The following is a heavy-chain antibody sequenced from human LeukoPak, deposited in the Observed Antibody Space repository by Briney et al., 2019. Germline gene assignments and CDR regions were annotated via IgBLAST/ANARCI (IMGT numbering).Heavy chain of an antibody. J-gene: IGHJ6*03. CDR3: ARDLALFGVGDLYYYYYMDV. V-gene: IGHV1-69*05. D-gene: IGHD3-3*01. CDR1: GGTFSSYA. Sequence: SVKVSCKASGGTFSSYAISWVRQAPGQGLEWMGGIIPIFGTANYAQKFQGRVTITTDESTSTAYMELSSLRSDDTAVYYCARDLALFGVGDLYYYYYMDVWGKGTTVTVSS. CDR2: IIPIFGTA.